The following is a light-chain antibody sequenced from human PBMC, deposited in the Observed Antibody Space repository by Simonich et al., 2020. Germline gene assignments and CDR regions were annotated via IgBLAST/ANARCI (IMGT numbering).Light chain of an antibody. CDR1: QSVLYSSNNKNY. Sequence: DIVMTQSPDSLAVSLGERATINCKSSQSVLYSSNNKNYLAWYQKKPGQPPKLLIYWASTRGSGVPERFSGSGSGTDFTLTISSLQAEDVAVYYCQQYYSTPITFGQGTRLEIK. V-gene: IGKV4-1*01. J-gene: IGKJ5*01. CDR2: WAS. CDR3: QQYYSTPIT.